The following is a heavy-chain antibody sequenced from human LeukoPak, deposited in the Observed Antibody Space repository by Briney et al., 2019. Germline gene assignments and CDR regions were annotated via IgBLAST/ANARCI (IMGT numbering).Heavy chain of an antibody. J-gene: IGHJ3*02. D-gene: IGHD2-2*01. CDR3: ARGKIVVVPAAIPSDAFDI. CDR1: GGTFSSYA. Sequence: SVKVSCKASGGTFSSYAISWVRQAPGQGLEWMGGIIPIFGTANYAQKFQGRVTITADDSTSTAYMELSSLRSEDTAVYYCARGKIVVVPAAIPSDAFDIWGQGAMVTVSS. V-gene: IGHV1-69*13. CDR2: IIPIFGTA.